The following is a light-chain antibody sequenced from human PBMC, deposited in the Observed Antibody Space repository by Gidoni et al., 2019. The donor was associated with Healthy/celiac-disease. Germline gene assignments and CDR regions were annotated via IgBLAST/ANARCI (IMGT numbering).Light chain of an antibody. J-gene: IGKJ1*01. Sequence: DIQMTQSPSSLSASVGDRVTITCQASQDSSNYLNWYQQKPGKAPKLLIYDASNLETGVPSRFSGSGSGTDFTFTISSLQPEDIATYYCQQYDNLAWTFGQGTKVEIK. V-gene: IGKV1-33*01. CDR2: DAS. CDR1: QDSSNY. CDR3: QQYDNLAWT.